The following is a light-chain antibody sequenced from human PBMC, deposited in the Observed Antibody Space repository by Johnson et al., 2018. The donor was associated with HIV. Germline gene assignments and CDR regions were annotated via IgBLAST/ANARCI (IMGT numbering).Light chain of an antibody. V-gene: IGLV1-51*01. Sequence: QSVLTQPPSVSAAPGQKVTISCSGSSSNIGNNYVSWYQQLPGTAPRIVTYDNNKRPTGITDRFSGSKSGTSATLGITGLQTGDEADYYCGTWDTSLGAQYVFGSGTKVTVL. CDR2: DNN. CDR3: GTWDTSLGAQYV. CDR1: SSNIGNNY. J-gene: IGLJ1*01.